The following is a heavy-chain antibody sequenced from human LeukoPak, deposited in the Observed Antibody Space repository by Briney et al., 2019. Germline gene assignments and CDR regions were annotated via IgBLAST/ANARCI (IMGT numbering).Heavy chain of an antibody. J-gene: IGHJ4*02. CDR2: INTDGSTT. CDR3: ARKADLDY. CDR1: GFTFSHYA. Sequence: QPGGSLRLSCAASGFTFSHYAMHWVRQAPGKGLVWVSRINTDGSTTNYADSVKGRFTISRDNAKNTLYLQMNSLRAEDTAVYYCARKADLDYWGQGSLVTVSS. D-gene: IGHD1-14*01. V-gene: IGHV3-74*01.